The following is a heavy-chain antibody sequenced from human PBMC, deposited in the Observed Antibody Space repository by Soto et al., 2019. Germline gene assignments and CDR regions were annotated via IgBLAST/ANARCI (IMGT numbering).Heavy chain of an antibody. CDR1: GGSFSGYY. D-gene: IGHD2-15*01. Sequence: QVQLQQWGAGLLKPSETLSLTCAVYGGSFSGYYWSWIRQPPGKGLEWIGEINHSGSTNYNPSLKSRVTISVDTSKNQFSLKLSSVTAADTAVYYCARGKEGGAFDIWGQGTMVTVSS. V-gene: IGHV4-34*01. J-gene: IGHJ3*02. CDR3: ARGKEGGAFDI. CDR2: INHSGST.